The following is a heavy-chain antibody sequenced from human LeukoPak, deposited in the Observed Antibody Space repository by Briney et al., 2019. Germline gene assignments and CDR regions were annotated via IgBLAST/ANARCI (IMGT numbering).Heavy chain of an antibody. CDR2: IIPIFGTA. CDR3: ARASEEMATNAVFDY. Sequence: ASVKVSCKASGGTFSSYAISWVRQAPGQGLEWMGGIIPIFGTANYAQNFQGRVTITADESTSTAYMELSSLRSEDTAVYYCARASEEMATNAVFDYWGQGTLVTVSS. D-gene: IGHD5-24*01. J-gene: IGHJ4*02. V-gene: IGHV1-69*13. CDR1: GGTFSSYA.